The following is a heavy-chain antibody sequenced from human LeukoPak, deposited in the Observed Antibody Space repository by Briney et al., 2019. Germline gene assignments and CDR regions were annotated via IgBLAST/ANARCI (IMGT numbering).Heavy chain of an antibody. D-gene: IGHD6-19*01. V-gene: IGHV1-2*02. CDR3: ARAAAVAGTDFDY. Sequence: ASVKVSCKASGYTFTGYYMHWVRQAPGQGLEWMGWINPNSGGTNYAQKFQGRVTMTRDTSISTAYMELSRLRSDDTAVYYCARAAAVAGTDFDYRGQGTLVTVSS. CDR1: GYTFTGYY. J-gene: IGHJ4*02. CDR2: INPNSGGT.